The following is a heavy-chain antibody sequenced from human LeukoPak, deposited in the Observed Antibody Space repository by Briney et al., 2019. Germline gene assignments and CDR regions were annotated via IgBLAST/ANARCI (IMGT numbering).Heavy chain of an antibody. CDR3: ARGLITIFGVSGAFDI. CDR2: INPSSGGT. D-gene: IGHD3-3*01. J-gene: IGHJ3*02. V-gene: IGHV1-2*02. Sequence: GASVKVSCKASGYTFTGYYMYWVRQAPGQGLEWMGWINPSSGGTNYAQKFQGRVTMTRDTSISTAYLELSSLRSNDTAVYYCARGLITIFGVSGAFDIWGQGTMVTVSS. CDR1: GYTFTGYY.